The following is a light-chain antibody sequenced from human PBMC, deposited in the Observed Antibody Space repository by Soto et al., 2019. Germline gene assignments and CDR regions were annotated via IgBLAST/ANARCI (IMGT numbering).Light chain of an antibody. CDR3: QQSFSPLLT. Sequence: DIQMTQSPSSVSASVGDRVTITCRASQTLNNYLTWFQQKPGKAPKVLIYAASTLQSGVPSRFSGSGSGAEFTLTISSLQPEDFATYYCQQSFSPLLTFDGGTKVDIK. V-gene: IGKV1-39*01. CDR2: AAS. CDR1: QTLNNY. J-gene: IGKJ4*01.